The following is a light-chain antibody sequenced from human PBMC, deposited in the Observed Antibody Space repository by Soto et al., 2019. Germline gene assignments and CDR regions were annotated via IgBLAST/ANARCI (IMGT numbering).Light chain of an antibody. V-gene: IGKV3-15*01. Sequence: EKVMTQSPATLSMSPGERATLSCRASQSVNSYLAWYQQKPGQAPRLLIYGASTRATGIPARFSGSESGTEFTLTISSLQSEDFAVYYCQQYTNWPSWTFGQGTKVEIK. CDR2: GAS. CDR1: QSVNSY. J-gene: IGKJ1*01. CDR3: QQYTNWPSWT.